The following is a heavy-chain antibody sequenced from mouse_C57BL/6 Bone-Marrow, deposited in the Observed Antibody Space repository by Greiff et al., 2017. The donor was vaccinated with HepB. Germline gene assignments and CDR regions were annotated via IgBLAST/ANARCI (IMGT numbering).Heavy chain of an antibody. D-gene: IGHD1-1*01. CDR2: IRSKSNNYAT. V-gene: IGHV10-1*01. Sequence: EVKLVESGGGLVQPKGSLKLSCAASGFSFNTYAMNWVRQAPGKGLEWVARIRSKSNNYATYYADSVKDRFTISRDDSESMLYLQMNNLKTEDTAMYYCVRGSFSYDYAMDYWGQGTSVTVSS. J-gene: IGHJ4*01. CDR3: VRGSFSYDYAMDY. CDR1: GFSFNTYA.